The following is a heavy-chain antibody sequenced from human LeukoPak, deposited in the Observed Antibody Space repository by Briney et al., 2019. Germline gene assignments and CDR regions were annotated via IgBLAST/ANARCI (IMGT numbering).Heavy chain of an antibody. CDR3: ARLGRDVVLMNWFDP. J-gene: IGHJ5*02. D-gene: IGHD2-21*01. Sequence: ASETLSLTSTVSGDSINSPRYFWGWIRQPPGKGLEWIGSVYYSGSTQYNPSLQSRVTISVDTSNNRFSLQLTSVAASDTAVYYCARLGRDVVLMNWFDPWGRGTPVTVSS. CDR1: GDSINSPRYF. V-gene: IGHV4-39*02. CDR2: VYYSGST.